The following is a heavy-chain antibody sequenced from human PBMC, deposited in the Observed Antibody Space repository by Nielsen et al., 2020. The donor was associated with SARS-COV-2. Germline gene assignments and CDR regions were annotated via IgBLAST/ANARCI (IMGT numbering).Heavy chain of an antibody. CDR2: IYPGDSDT. V-gene: IGHV5-51*01. Sequence: GESLKISCKGSGYSFSSYWIGWVRQMPGKGLEWMGIIYPGDSDTRYSPSFQGQVTISADKSISTAYLQWSSLKASDTAMYYCARLSNGIAAAVGNYYYGMDVWGQGTTVTVSS. J-gene: IGHJ6*02. D-gene: IGHD6-13*01. CDR1: GYSFSSYW. CDR3: ARLSNGIAAAVGNYYYGMDV.